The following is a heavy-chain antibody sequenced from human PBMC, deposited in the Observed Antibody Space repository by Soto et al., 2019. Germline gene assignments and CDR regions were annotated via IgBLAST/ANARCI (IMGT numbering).Heavy chain of an antibody. J-gene: IGHJ6*02. CDR1: GFTFGNFA. D-gene: IGHD6-19*01. V-gene: IGHV3-23*01. CDR3: ARTESSGWSTRYGMDV. CDR2: ISGSGGDT. Sequence: PGGSLRLSCAVSGFTFGNFAMTWVRQAPGKGLEWVSGISGSGGDTYYADSVKGRFTISRDNSKNTLYLQMSSLRADDTATFYCARTESSGWSTRYGMDVWGQGTTVTVS.